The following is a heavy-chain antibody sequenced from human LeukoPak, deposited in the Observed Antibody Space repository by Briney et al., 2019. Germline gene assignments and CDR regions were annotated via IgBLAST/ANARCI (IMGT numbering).Heavy chain of an antibody. D-gene: IGHD6-19*01. CDR1: GGSISSSSYY. J-gene: IGHJ4*02. CDR2: IYYSGST. V-gene: IGHV4-39*01. Sequence: SETLSLTCTVSGGSISSSSYYWGWIRQPPGKGLEWIGSIYYSGSTYYNPSLKSRVTISVDTSKNQFSLKLSSVTAADTAVYYCARTVRYSSGPLTDLLPYYFDYWAQGTLVTVSS. CDR3: ARTVRYSSGPLTDLLPYYFDY.